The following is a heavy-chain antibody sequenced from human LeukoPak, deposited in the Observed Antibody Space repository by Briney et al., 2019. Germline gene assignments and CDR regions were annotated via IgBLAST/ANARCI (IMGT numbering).Heavy chain of an antibody. D-gene: IGHD6-13*01. CDR2: IYSGGST. CDR1: GFTVSSNY. Sequence: GGSLRLSCAASGFTVSSNYMSWVRQAPGKGLEWVSVIYSGGSTYYADSVKGRFTISRDNAKNSLYLQMNSLRAEDTAVYYCARVGIHTSSSWGSYYYYMDVWGKGTTVTVSS. J-gene: IGHJ6*03. V-gene: IGHV3-53*01. CDR3: ARVGIHTSSSWGSYYYYMDV.